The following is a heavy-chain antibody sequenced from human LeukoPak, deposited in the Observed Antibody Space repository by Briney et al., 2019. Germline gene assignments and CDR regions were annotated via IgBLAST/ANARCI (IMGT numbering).Heavy chain of an antibody. CDR3: ARDSEVGATEFFDY. D-gene: IGHD1-26*01. CDR1: GDSISSGDYY. Sequence: PSETLSLTCTVSGDSISSGDYYWSWIRQPPGKGLEWIGYIYYSGSTYYNPSLKSRVTISVDTSKNQFSLKLSSVTAADTAVYYCARDSEVGATEFFDYWGQGTLVTVSS. V-gene: IGHV4-30-4*08. CDR2: IYYSGST. J-gene: IGHJ4*02.